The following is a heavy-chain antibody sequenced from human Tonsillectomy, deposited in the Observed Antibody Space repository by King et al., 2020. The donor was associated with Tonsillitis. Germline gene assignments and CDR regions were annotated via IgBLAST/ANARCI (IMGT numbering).Heavy chain of an antibody. V-gene: IGHV3-23*04. CDR2: ISGSGDTT. Sequence: QLVQSGGGLVQPGGSLRLSCAASGFTFSSYAMTWVRQAPGKGLEWVSAISGSGDTTYYAESVKGRFSISRDNSKYTLYLQMNSLRAEDTAVYYCAKTYSRSWWGAPFDYCGQGTLVTVSS. CDR1: GFTFSSYA. D-gene: IGHD6-13*01. J-gene: IGHJ4*02. CDR3: AKTYSRSWWGAPFDY.